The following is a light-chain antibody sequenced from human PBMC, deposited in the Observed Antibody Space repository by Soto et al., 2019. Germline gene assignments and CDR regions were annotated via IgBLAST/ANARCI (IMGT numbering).Light chain of an antibody. CDR2: ATS. Sequence: EIVLTQSPATLSLSPGERATLSCRASQNINSYLAWYQQKPGQAPRLLIYATSNRATGIPARFSGSRSGTDFTLSMSSLEPEDFAVYYCQQRSSWPFTFGPGTKVDIK. J-gene: IGKJ3*01. V-gene: IGKV3-11*01. CDR1: QNINSY. CDR3: QQRSSWPFT.